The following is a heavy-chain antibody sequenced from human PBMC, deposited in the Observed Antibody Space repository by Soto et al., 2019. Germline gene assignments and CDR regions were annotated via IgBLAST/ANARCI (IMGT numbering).Heavy chain of an antibody. CDR3: ARAGSGGYCSRSSCYLLYAFDI. D-gene: IGHD2-2*01. CDR2: INAGYGNT. Sequence: QVQLVQSGAEVKKPGASVKVSCKASGYTFTSYAMHWVRQAPGQRPEWMGRINAGYGNTKYSQKFQDRVTFTRDTSASTAYMELSSLRSEDTAVYYCARAGSGGYCSRSSCYLLYAFDIWGQGTMVTVSS. V-gene: IGHV1-3*01. CDR1: GYTFTSYA. J-gene: IGHJ3*02.